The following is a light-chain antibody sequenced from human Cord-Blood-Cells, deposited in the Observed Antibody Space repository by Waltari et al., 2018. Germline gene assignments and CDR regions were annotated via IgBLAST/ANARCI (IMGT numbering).Light chain of an antibody. V-gene: IGLV2-23*01. CDR3: CSYTDRDWV. CDR1: SSDVGSYNL. CDR2: EGS. J-gene: IGLJ3*02. Sequence: QRVLTQPASVSGCPGQSVTISCTGTSSDVGSYNLVSWYQQHPGKAPKLMIYEGSKRPSGVSNRFSGAKAGITASVTSSGLQAEDEAYYYGCSYTDRDWVFGGGTKLTVL.